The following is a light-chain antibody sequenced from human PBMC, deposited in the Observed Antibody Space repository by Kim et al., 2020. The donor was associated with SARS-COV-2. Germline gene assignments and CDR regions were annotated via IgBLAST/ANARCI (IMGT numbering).Light chain of an antibody. CDR1: QSVSSSY. Sequence: LSPGERATLSCRASQSVSSSYLAWYQQKPGQAPRLLIYGASSRATGIPDRFSGSGSGTDFTLTISRLEPEDFAVYYCQQYGSQLTFGGGTKVDIK. CDR2: GAS. CDR3: QQYGSQLT. J-gene: IGKJ4*01. V-gene: IGKV3-20*01.